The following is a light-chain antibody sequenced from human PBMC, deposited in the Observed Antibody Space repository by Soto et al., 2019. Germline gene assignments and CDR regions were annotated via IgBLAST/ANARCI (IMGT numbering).Light chain of an antibody. Sequence: QSVLTQPDSVSGSPGQSITISCTGTSSDVGAYNFVSWHQQHPGKAPKLMIYNVYDRPSGISYRFSGSKSGNTASLTISGLQGEDEADYYCSAYTVSRTYVFGTGTKVTVL. CDR3: SAYTVSRTYV. CDR1: SSDVGAYNF. J-gene: IGLJ1*01. V-gene: IGLV2-14*03. CDR2: NVY.